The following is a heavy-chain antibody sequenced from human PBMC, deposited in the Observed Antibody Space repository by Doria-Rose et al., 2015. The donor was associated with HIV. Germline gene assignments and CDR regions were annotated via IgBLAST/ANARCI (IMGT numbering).Heavy chain of an antibody. CDR1: GVSLSSPGMG. Sequence: SGPVLVKPTETLTLTCTVSGVSLSSPGMGVSWIRQTPGKALEWLANIFSDDERSDHPSLKSRLTISRGTSKSQVLLTMTDMDPVDIATYYCARIKSSRWYHKYYFDCWGQGTLVIVAA. D-gene: IGHD6-13*01. V-gene: IGHV2-26*01. CDR3: ARIKSSRWYHKYYFDC. CDR2: IFSDDER. J-gene: IGHJ4*02.